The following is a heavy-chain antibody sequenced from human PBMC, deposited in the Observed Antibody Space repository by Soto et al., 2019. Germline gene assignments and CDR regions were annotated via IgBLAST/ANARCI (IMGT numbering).Heavy chain of an antibody. Sequence: SETLSLTCTVSGGSISSGGYYWSWIRQHPGKGLEWMGYIYYSGSTYYNPSLKSRVTISVDTSKNQFSLKLSSVTAADTAVYYYARVLGDYNDYWGQGTLVTVSS. J-gene: IGHJ4*02. CDR1: GGSISSGGYY. CDR2: IYYSGST. D-gene: IGHD3-10*01. CDR3: ARVLGDYNDY. V-gene: IGHV4-31*03.